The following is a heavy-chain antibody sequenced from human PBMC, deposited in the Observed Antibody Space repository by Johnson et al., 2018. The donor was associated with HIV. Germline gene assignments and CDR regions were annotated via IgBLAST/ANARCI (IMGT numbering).Heavy chain of an antibody. CDR1: GFTFSNYW. V-gene: IGHV3-7*02. J-gene: IGHJ3*02. Sequence: VQLVESGGGLVQPGGSLRVSCAASGFTFSNYWMSWVRQAPGKGLEWVANINQDGSDTNYADSVKGRFTISRDNAKNTVYLQMDSLRDEDMAVYYCARGALGSFDIWGQGTMVTVSA. CDR3: ARGALGSFDI. CDR2: INQDGSDT. D-gene: IGHD3-10*01.